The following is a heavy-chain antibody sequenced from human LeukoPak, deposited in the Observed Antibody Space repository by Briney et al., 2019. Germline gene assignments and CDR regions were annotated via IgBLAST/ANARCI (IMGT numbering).Heavy chain of an antibody. CDR1: GFTFSSYA. CDR2: ISGSGGST. Sequence: GGSLRLSCAASGFTFSSYAMSWVRQAPGKGLEWVSAISGSGGSTYYADSVKGRFTISRGNSKNTLYLQMNSLRAEDTAVYYCATDSNYDFWSGYYSYYYYGMDVWGQGTTVTVSS. J-gene: IGHJ6*02. V-gene: IGHV3-23*01. CDR3: ATDSNYDFWSGYYSYYYYGMDV. D-gene: IGHD3-3*01.